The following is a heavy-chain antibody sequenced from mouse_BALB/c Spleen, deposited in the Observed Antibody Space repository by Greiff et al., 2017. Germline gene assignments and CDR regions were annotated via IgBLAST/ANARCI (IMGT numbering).Heavy chain of an antibody. CDR2: INPGSGGT. CDR3: ARGAVIYAMDY. CDR1: GYAFTNYL. V-gene: IGHV1-54*03. D-gene: IGHD2-13*01. J-gene: IGHJ4*01. Sequence: QVQLQQSGAELVRPGTSVKVSCKASGYAFTNYLIEWVKQRPGQGLEWIGVINPGSGGTNYNEKFKGKATLTADKSSSTAYMQLSSLTSDDSAVYFCARGAVIYAMDYWGQGTSVTVSS.